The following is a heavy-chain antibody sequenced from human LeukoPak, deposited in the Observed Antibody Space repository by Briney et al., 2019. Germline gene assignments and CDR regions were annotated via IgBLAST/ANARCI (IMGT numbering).Heavy chain of an antibody. CDR2: IIPIFGTA. CDR1: GGTFSSYA. D-gene: IGHD5-12*01. CDR3: ATSLIVASDY. V-gene: IGHV1-69*13. J-gene: IGHJ4*02. Sequence: ASVKVSCKASGGTFSSYAISWVRQAPGQGLEWMGGIIPIFGTANYAQKFQGRVTITADESTSTAYMELSRLRSDDTAVYYCATSLIVASDYWGQGTLVTVSS.